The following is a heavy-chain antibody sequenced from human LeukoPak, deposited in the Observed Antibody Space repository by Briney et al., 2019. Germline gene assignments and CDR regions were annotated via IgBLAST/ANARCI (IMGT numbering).Heavy chain of an antibody. D-gene: IGHD2-2*02. V-gene: IGHV1-46*01. Sequence: GASVKVSCRASGYTFTSYYMHWVRQAPGQGLEWMGIINPSGGSTSYAQKFQGRVTMTRDTSTSTVYMELSSLRSEDTAVYYCARDEGCSSTSCYIPYDAFDIWGQGTMVTVSS. CDR3: ARDEGCSSTSCYIPYDAFDI. CDR2: INPSGGST. CDR1: GYTFTSYY. J-gene: IGHJ3*02.